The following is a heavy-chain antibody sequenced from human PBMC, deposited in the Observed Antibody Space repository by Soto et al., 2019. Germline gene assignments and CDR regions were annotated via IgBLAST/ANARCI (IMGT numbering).Heavy chain of an antibody. CDR2: ISYSGSS. CDR1: GDSISSDDNY. Sequence: PSETLSLTCTVSGDSISSDDNYWSWIRQHPGKGLEWIGYISYSGSSYYNPSLKSRVSISVDTSKIQFSLKLSSVTAADTAVYYCARDHPPRFLGLGYF. V-gene: IGHV4-31*03. J-gene: IGHJ2*01. D-gene: IGHD3-3*01. CDR3: ARDHPPRFLGLGYF.